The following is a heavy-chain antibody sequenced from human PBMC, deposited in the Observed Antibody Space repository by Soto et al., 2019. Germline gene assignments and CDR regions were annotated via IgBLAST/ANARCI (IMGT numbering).Heavy chain of an antibody. V-gene: IGHV4-4*02. Sequence: QVRLQESGPGLVKPSGTLSLTCLVSGGSMSSPNWWTWVRQAPVKGLAWIAEIHHSGATNYSPSLKSRAVISIDKSNNQFSLQLTSVTAADTAVYYCATGSPYYYGSGGMWDSWGRGALVTVSS. CDR3: ATGSPYYYGSGGMWDS. D-gene: IGHD3-10*01. CDR2: IHHSGAT. CDR1: GGSMSSPNW. J-gene: IGHJ4*02.